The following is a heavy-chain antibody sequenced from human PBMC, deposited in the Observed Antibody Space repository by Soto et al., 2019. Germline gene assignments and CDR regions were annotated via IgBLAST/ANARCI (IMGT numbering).Heavy chain of an antibody. CDR3: ARAPSATVTFWYFDL. J-gene: IGHJ2*01. CDR2: IIPILDIP. CDR1: GGPFSSYT. Sequence: SVKVSCKASGGPFSSYTISWVRQAPGQGLEWMGRIIPILDIPSYAQKFQGRVTITADKSTSTAYMELSSLRSEDTAVYYCARAPSATVTFWYFDLWGRGTLVTVS. D-gene: IGHD4-17*01. V-gene: IGHV1-69*02.